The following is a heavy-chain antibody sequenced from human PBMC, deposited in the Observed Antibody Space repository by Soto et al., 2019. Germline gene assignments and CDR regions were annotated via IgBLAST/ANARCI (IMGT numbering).Heavy chain of an antibody. J-gene: IGHJ4*02. D-gene: IGHD1-20*01. V-gene: IGHV1-46*03. CDR2: INPSGGST. CDR1: GYTFTSYY. CDR3: ARDRNWNDFSY. Sequence: GASLKVSCKASGYTFTSYYMHWVRQAPGQGLEWMGIINPSGGSTSYAQKFQGRVTMTRDTSTSTVYMELSSLRSEDTAVYYCARDRNWNDFSYWGQGTLVTVSS.